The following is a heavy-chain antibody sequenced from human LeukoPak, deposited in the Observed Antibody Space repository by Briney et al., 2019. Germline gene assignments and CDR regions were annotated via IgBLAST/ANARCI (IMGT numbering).Heavy chain of an antibody. CDR1: GGTFSSYA. J-gene: IGHJ4*02. CDR2: IIPTLGIA. V-gene: IGHV1-69*04. Sequence: SVKVSCKASGGTFSSYAISWVRQAPGQGLEWMGRIIPTLGIANYAQKFQGRVTITADKSTSTAYMELSSLRSEDTAVYYCARDSSRYSYGDRFDYWGQGTLVTVSS. CDR3: ARDSSRYSYGDRFDY. D-gene: IGHD5-18*01.